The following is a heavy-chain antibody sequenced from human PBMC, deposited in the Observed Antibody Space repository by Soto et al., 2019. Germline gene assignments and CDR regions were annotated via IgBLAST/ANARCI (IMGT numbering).Heavy chain of an antibody. J-gene: IGHJ5*02. V-gene: IGHV3-23*01. CDR2: ISGSGGST. D-gene: IGHD3-22*01. Sequence: GGSLRLSCAASGFTFSSYAMSWVRQAPGKGLEWVSAISGSGGSTYYADSVKGRSTISRGNSKNTLYLQMNSLRAEDTAVYYCAKLAHDSSGYYSIRFDPWGQGTLVTVSS. CDR1: GFTFSSYA. CDR3: AKLAHDSSGYYSIRFDP.